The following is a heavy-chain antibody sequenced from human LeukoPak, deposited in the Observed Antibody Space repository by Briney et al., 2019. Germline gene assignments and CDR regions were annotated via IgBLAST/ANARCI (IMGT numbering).Heavy chain of an antibody. Sequence: GGSLRLSCEASGVTFSSYVMTWVRQAPGKGLEWVSSITGSGGGTYYADSVKGRFTISRDNSKNTLYLQMNSLRAEDTAVYYCAKSRPDDRRAMDVWGQGTTVTVSS. J-gene: IGHJ6*02. CDR1: GVTFSSYV. V-gene: IGHV3-23*01. CDR2: ITGSGGGT. D-gene: IGHD1-14*01. CDR3: AKSRPDDRRAMDV.